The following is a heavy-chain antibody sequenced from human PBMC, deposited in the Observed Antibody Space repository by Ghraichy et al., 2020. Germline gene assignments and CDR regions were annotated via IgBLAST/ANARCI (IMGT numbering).Heavy chain of an antibody. J-gene: IGHJ6*02. CDR3: ARSITMVRGAPYYYYGMDV. CDR1: GGSISSYY. Sequence: SQTPLTCTVSGGSISSYYWSWIRQPPGKGLEWIGYIYYSGSTNYNPSLKSRVTISVDTSKNQFSLKLSSVTAADTAVYYCARSITMVRGAPYYYYGMDVWGQGTTVTVSS. D-gene: IGHD3-10*01. V-gene: IGHV4-59*01. CDR2: IYYSGST.